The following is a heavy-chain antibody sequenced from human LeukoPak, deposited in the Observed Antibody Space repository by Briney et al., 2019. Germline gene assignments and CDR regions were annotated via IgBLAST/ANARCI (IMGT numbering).Heavy chain of an antibody. CDR1: GYTFTGYY. CDR3: ARDKPFGYCSSTSCYWFDP. J-gene: IGHJ5*02. V-gene: IGHV1-2*02. CDR2: INPNSGGT. Sequence: GASVKVSCKASGYTFTGYYMHWVRQAPGQGLEWMGWINPNSGGTNYAQKFQGRVTMTRDTSISTAYMELSRLRSDDTAVYYCARDKPFGYCSSTSCYWFDPWGQGTLVTVPS. D-gene: IGHD2-2*01.